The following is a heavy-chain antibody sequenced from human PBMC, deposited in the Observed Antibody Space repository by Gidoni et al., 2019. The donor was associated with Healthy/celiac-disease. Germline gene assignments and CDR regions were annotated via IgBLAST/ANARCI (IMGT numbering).Heavy chain of an antibody. D-gene: IGHD1-26*01. CDR3: APMYSGSRLDY. Sequence: EVQLLESGGGLVQPGGSLRLSCAASGFTFSSYAMSWVRQAPGKGLGGVSAISGSGGSTYYADSVKGRFTISRDNSKNTLYLQMNSLRAEDTAVYYCAPMYSGSRLDYWGQGTLVTVSS. V-gene: IGHV3-23*01. CDR2: ISGSGGST. CDR1: GFTFSSYA. J-gene: IGHJ4*02.